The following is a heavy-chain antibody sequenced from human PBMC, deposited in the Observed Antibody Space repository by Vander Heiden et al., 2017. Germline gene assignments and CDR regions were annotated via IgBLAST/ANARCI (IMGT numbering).Heavy chain of an antibody. CDR2: LHEYGTNR. V-gene: IGHV3-74*01. CDR1: GFPFHNYW. CDR3: AREVGGAGSD. Sequence: LSCAVSGFPFHNYWLHWLRQVPGKGLVWVSRLHEYGTNRDYAASVKGRFTISRDNANNMLYLQMSSLRPEDTAIYYCAREVGGAGSDWGQGTRVTVSS. J-gene: IGHJ4*02. D-gene: IGHD1-26*01.